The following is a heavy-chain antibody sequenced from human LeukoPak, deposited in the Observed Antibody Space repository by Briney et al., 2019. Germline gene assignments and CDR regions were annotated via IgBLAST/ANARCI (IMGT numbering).Heavy chain of an antibody. CDR1: GYTFTGYY. D-gene: IGHD6-19*01. CDR2: INPNSGGT. J-gene: IGHJ4*02. Sequence: PGGSLRLSCAASGYTFTGYYMHWVRQAPGQGLEWMGWINPNSGGTNYAQKFQGRVTMTRDTSISIAYMELRRLRSDDTAVYYCTRVLLLGSSGWYGLGYWGQGTLVTVSS. CDR3: TRVLLLGSSGWYGLGY. V-gene: IGHV1-2*02.